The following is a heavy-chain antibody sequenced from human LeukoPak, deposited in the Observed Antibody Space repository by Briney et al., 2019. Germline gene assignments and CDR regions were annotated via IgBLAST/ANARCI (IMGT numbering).Heavy chain of an antibody. J-gene: IGHJ3*02. CDR1: GYSISSGYY. CDR2: IYHSGST. D-gene: IGHD2-21*01. CDR3: ARAGVYCGGDCPDAFDI. Sequence: PSETLSLTCALSGYSISSGYYWGWIRQPPGKGLEWIGSIYHSGSTYYNPSLKSRVTISVDTSRNQFSLKLSSVTAADTAVYYCARAGVYCGGDCPDAFDIWGQGTMVTVSS. V-gene: IGHV4-38-2*01.